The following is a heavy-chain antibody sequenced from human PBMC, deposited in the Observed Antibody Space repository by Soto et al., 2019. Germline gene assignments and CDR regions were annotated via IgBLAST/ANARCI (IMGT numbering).Heavy chain of an antibody. Sequence: VQLVESGGGVVQPGRSLRLSCAASGFTFRDYAMHWVRQAPGKGLEWVAVVSHDGRNTHYADSVRGRFTISRDSSKNTVSLEMTSLRAEDTDVYYCAKGGRQWLVTSDFNYWGQGALVTVSS. CDR3: AKGGRQWLVTSDFNY. D-gene: IGHD6-19*01. J-gene: IGHJ4*02. CDR2: VSHDGRNT. V-gene: IGHV3-30*18. CDR1: GFTFRDYA.